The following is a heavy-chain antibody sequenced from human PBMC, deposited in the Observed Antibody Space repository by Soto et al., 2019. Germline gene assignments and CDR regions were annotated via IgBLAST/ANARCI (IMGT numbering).Heavy chain of an antibody. CDR3: ARGMHRWLQLGVFDL. Sequence: QVQLVQSGAEVKKPGSSVTVSCKASGGTFSSYTISWVRQAPGQGLEWMGGIIPIFGTANYAQKVQGRVTITADESTSRACMGVSSLRSGGPAVYYCARGMHRWLQLGVFDLWGRGTLVPVSS. CDR1: GGTFSSYT. J-gene: IGHJ2*01. CDR2: IIPIFGTA. V-gene: IGHV1-69*12. D-gene: IGHD5-12*01.